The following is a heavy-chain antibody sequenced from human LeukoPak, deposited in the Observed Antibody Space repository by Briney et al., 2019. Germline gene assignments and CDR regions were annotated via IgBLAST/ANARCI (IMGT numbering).Heavy chain of an antibody. CDR2: IYYSGNT. CDR3: ARGIIGPLGGY. Sequence: SETLSLTCSVSGGSISSTIYYWGWIRQPPGMGLEWIGNIYYSGNTYYNPSLKSRVTISVDTSKNQFSLKLSSVTAADTAVYYCARGIIGPLGGYWGQGALVTVSS. D-gene: IGHD1-20*01. V-gene: IGHV4-39*07. J-gene: IGHJ4*02. CDR1: GGSISSTIYY.